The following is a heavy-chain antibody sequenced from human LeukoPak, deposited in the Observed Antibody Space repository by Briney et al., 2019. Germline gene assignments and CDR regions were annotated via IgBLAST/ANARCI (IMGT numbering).Heavy chain of an antibody. CDR3: ARGHTYYDSYGMDV. V-gene: IGHV4-38-2*02. Sequence: SETLSLTCTVSGYSISSGYYWGWIRQPPGKGLEWIGSIYHSGSTYYNPSLKSRVTISVDTSKNQFSLKLSSVTAADTAVYYCARGHTYYDSYGMDVWGQGTTVTVSS. CDR1: GYSISSGYY. D-gene: IGHD3-22*01. J-gene: IGHJ6*02. CDR2: IYHSGST.